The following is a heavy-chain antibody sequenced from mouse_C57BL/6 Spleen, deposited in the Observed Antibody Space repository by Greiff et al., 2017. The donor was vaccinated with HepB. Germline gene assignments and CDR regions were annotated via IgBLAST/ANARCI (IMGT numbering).Heavy chain of an antibody. CDR1: GYTFTSYG. CDR3: ARLIYYDYDGYFDY. D-gene: IGHD2-4*01. V-gene: IGHV1-81*01. Sequence: VQRVESGAELARPGASVKLSCKASGYTFTSYGISWVKQRTGQGLEWIGEIYPRSGNTYYNEKFKGKATLTADKSSSTAYMELRSLTSEDSAVYFCARLIYYDYDGYFDYWGQGTTLTVSS. J-gene: IGHJ2*01. CDR2: IYPRSGNT.